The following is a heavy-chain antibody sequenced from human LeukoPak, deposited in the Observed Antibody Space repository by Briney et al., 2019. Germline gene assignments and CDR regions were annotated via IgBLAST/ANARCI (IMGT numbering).Heavy chain of an antibody. CDR3: AREENIVVVPAAHHDAFDI. Sequence: SETLSLTCTVSGGSISSYYWSWIRQPPGKGLEWIGYIYYSGSTNYNPSLKSRVTISVDTSKNQFSLKLSSVTAADTAVYYCAREENIVVVPAAHHDAFDIWGQGTMVTVSS. J-gene: IGHJ3*02. D-gene: IGHD2-2*01. CDR1: GGSISSYY. V-gene: IGHV4-59*12. CDR2: IYYSGST.